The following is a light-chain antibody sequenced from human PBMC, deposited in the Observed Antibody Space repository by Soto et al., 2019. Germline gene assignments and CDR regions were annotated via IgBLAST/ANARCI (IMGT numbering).Light chain of an antibody. J-gene: IGKJ1*01. CDR1: QSVSSSY. CDR2: GAS. CDR3: QQYGSSPRT. Sequence: EIVLTQSPGTLSLSPGERATLSCRASQSVSSSYVAWYQQKPGQAPRLLIYGASSRATGIPDRFSGSGSGTDFTLTISRLAPEDFAVYYCQQYGSSPRTFGQGTKVDIK. V-gene: IGKV3-20*01.